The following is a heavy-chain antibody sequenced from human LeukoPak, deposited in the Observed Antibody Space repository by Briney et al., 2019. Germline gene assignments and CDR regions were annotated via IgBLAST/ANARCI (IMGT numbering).Heavy chain of an antibody. D-gene: IGHD6-25*01. J-gene: IGHJ2*01. CDR1: GGSISSGSYY. CDR3: ARKKADRYWYFDL. V-gene: IGHV4-61*02. Sequence: SETLSLTCTVSGGSISSGSYYWSWIRQPAGKGLEWIGRIYTSGSTNYNPSLKSRVTISVDTSKNQFSLKLSSVTAADTAVYYCARKKADRYWYFDLWGRGTLVTVSS. CDR2: IYTSGST.